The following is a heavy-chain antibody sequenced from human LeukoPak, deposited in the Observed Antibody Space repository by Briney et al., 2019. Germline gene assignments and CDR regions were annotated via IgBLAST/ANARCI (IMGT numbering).Heavy chain of an antibody. V-gene: IGHV1-8*02. CDR3: ASFGGGVGATRSFDY. D-gene: IGHD1-26*01. CDR1: GYTFTSYG. CDR2: MNPNSGNT. J-gene: IGHJ4*02. Sequence: GASVKVSCKASGYTFTSYGISWVRQATGQGLEWMGWMNPNSGNTGYAQKFQGRVTMTRNTSISTAYMELSSLRSEDTAVYYCASFGGGVGATRSFDYWGQGTLVTVSS.